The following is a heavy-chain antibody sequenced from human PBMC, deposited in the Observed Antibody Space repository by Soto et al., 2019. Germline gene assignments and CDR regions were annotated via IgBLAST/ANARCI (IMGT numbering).Heavy chain of an antibody. Sequence: QVQLQESGPGLVKPSQTLSLTCTVSGASISSPSYYWNWIRHHPAKGLEWIGYIYYRGATYFNPSLKSRVSISIDTSKSQFSLNLTSVSAADTAVYYCARGLGAGKGSYFDGWGQGTLVTVSS. CDR3: ARGLGAGKGSYFDG. CDR1: GASISSPSYY. J-gene: IGHJ4*02. CDR2: IYYRGAT. V-gene: IGHV4-31*03.